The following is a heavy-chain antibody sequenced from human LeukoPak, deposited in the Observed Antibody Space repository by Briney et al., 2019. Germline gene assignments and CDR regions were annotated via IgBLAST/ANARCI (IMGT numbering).Heavy chain of an antibody. CDR1: GFTFSSYW. D-gene: IGHD6-19*01. Sequence: GGSLRLSCAASGFTFSSYWMSWVRQAPGKGLEWVANIKQDGSEKYYVDSVKGRFTISRDNAKNSLYLQMNSLRAEDTAVYYCAREREIVWLVQKREFDYWGQGTLVTVSS. J-gene: IGHJ4*02. CDR3: AREREIVWLVQKREFDY. CDR2: IKQDGSEK. V-gene: IGHV3-7*01.